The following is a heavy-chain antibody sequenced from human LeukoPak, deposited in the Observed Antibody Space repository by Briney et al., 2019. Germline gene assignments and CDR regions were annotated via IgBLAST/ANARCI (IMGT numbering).Heavy chain of an antibody. CDR3: ARGVRLLSGSWYYCAHNWFDP. CDR2: ISSSGSTI. J-gene: IGHJ5*02. V-gene: IGHV3-48*03. CDR1: GFTFSSYE. Sequence: GGSLRLSCAASGFTFSSYEMNWVRQAPGKGLEWVSYISSSGSTIYYADSVKGRFTISRDNAKNSLYLQMNSLRAEDTAVYYCARGVRLLSGSWYYCAHNWFDPWGQGTLVTVSS. D-gene: IGHD6-13*01.